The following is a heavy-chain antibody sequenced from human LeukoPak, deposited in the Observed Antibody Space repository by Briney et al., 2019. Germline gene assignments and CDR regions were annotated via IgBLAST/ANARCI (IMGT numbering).Heavy chain of an antibody. CDR2: ISSSSSYI. CDR3: ARMVGAGY. CDR1: GFTFSSYS. J-gene: IGHJ4*02. V-gene: IGHV3-21*01. Sequence: SGGSLRLSCAASGFTFSSYSMNWVRHAPGQGLEWVLSISSSSSYIYYADSVKGRFTISRDNAKNSLYLQMNSLRAEDTAVYYCARMVGAGYWGQGTLVTVSS. D-gene: IGHD2-8*01.